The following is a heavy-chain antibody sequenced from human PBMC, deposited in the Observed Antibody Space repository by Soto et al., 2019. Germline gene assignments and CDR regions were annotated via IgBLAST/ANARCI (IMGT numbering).Heavy chain of an antibody. Sequence: QITLKESGPTLVKPTQTLTLTCTFSGFSLSTSGVGVGWIRQPPGKALEWLALIYWNDDKRYSPSLKSRLTITKDTSKNQVVLTVTNMDPVDTATYYCAHIRRHGDEDYWGQGTLVTVSS. D-gene: IGHD4-17*01. CDR2: IYWNDDK. CDR1: GFSLSTSGVG. V-gene: IGHV2-5*01. J-gene: IGHJ4*02. CDR3: AHIRRHGDEDY.